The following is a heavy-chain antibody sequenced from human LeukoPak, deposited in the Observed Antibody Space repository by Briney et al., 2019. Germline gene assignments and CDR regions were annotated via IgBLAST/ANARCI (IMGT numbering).Heavy chain of an antibody. CDR3: ARGSATTLYYYYYMDV. CDR2: SSSDGNNE. V-gene: IGHV3-30*01. CDR1: GFSFSNNP. D-gene: IGHD1-26*01. Sequence: PGRSLRLSCAASGFSFSNNPMPWVRQAPGRGLEWVAVSSSDGNNEYYADSVKGRFTISRDNSKNTLYLQMNSLRPEDTAVYYCARGSATTLYYYYYMDVWGKGTTVTVSS. J-gene: IGHJ6*03.